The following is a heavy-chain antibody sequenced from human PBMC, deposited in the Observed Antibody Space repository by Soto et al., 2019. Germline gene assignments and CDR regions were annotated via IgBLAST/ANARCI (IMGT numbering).Heavy chain of an antibody. Sequence: QVQLVQSGAEVQKPGSSVKVSCKASGGTFSSYTFDWVRQAPGQGLEWMGRIIPMLGVTHYAQKFQGRVTITADKSASTAYMALSSLTSEDTAVYYCARGTVTIFGVVTPPDYWGQGTLVTVSS. CDR2: IIPMLGVT. D-gene: IGHD3-3*01. CDR3: ARGTVTIFGVVTPPDY. J-gene: IGHJ4*02. CDR1: GGTFSSYT. V-gene: IGHV1-69*02.